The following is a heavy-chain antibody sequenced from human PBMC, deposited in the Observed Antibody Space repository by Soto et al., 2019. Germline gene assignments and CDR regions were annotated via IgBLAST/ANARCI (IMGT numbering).Heavy chain of an antibody. D-gene: IGHD3-3*01. CDR3: ARHPPYYDFWSGYYRGMDV. Sequence: QLQLQESGPGLVKPSETLSLTCTVSGGSISSSSYYWGWIRQPPGKGLEWIGSIYYSGRTYYNPSLRRRVTISVDTSKNQFSLKLSSVTAADTAVYYCARHPPYYDFWSGYYRGMDVWGQGTTVTVSS. J-gene: IGHJ6*02. CDR2: IYYSGRT. CDR1: GGSISSSSYY. V-gene: IGHV4-39*01.